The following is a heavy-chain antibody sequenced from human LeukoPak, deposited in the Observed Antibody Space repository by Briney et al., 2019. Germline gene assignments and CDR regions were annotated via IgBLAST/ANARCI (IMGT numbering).Heavy chain of an antibody. Sequence: SETLSLTCAVYGGSFSGYYWSWIRQPPGKGLEWIGDIYYSGSTNYNPSLKGRVTISVDTSKNQFSLRLTSVTAADTAVYYCATEPGIAVAGRDYWGQGTLVTVSS. D-gene: IGHD6-19*01. CDR3: ATEPGIAVAGRDY. V-gene: IGHV4-59*12. CDR2: IYYSGST. CDR1: GGSFSGYY. J-gene: IGHJ4*02.